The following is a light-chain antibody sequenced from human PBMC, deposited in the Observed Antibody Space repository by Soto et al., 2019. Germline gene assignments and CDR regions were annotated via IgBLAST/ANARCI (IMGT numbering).Light chain of an antibody. CDR3: TSWTTSTTMI. J-gene: IGLJ2*01. V-gene: IGLV2-14*03. CDR2: DVN. Sequence: QSALTQPASVSGSPGQSITISCTGTSSDIGAYNYVSWYQQHPGKAPKLMIYDVNIRPSGGSNRFSGSKSGNTASLTISGLQAEDEADYYCTSWTTSTTMIFGGGTQLTVL. CDR1: SSDIGAYNY.